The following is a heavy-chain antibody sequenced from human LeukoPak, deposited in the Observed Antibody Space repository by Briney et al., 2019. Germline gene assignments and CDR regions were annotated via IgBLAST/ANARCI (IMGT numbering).Heavy chain of an antibody. J-gene: IGHJ4*02. CDR2: INPSGGGT. CDR3: ARFYDSSGYYSQTYDY. Sequence: SVKVSCKASGGTFSSYAISWVRQAPGQGLEWMGIINPSGGGTSYAQKFQGRVTMTRDTSTSTVYMELSSLRSEDTAVYYCARFYDSSGYYSQTYDYWGQGTLVTVSS. V-gene: IGHV1-46*01. D-gene: IGHD3-22*01. CDR1: GGTFSSYA.